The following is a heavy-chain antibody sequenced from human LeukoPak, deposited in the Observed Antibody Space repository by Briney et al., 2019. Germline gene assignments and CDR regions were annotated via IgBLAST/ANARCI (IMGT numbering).Heavy chain of an antibody. CDR3: AREKGSDFWSLNWFDP. D-gene: IGHD3-3*01. V-gene: IGHV4-34*01. Sequence: SETLSLTCAVYGGPFSGYYWSWIRQPPGKGLEWIGEINHSGSTNYNPSLKSRVTISVDTSKNQFSLKLSSVTAADTAVYYCAREKGSDFWSLNWFDPWGQGTLVTVSS. J-gene: IGHJ5*02. CDR2: INHSGST. CDR1: GGPFSGYY.